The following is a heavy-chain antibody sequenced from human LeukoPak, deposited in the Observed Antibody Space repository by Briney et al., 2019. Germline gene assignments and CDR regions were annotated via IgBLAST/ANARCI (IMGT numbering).Heavy chain of an antibody. CDR1: GFTFSSYE. J-gene: IGHJ1*01. D-gene: IGHD6-19*01. CDR2: ISSSGSAI. CDR3: ARGGSLGY. V-gene: IGHV3-48*03. Sequence: GGSLSLSCAASGFTFSSYEMNWVRQAPGKGLEWVSKISSSGSAIYYADSVKGRFTISRDNAKSTLYLQMNSLRVEDTAVYYCARGGSLGYWGQGTLGTVSS.